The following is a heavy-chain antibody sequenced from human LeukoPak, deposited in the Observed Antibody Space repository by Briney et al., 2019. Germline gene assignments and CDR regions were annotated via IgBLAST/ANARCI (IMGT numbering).Heavy chain of an antibody. CDR2: MNPNSGNT. J-gene: IGHJ4*02. CDR3: ARGLYKGSGRGRLEGKFDY. CDR1: GGTFSSYA. V-gene: IGHV1-8*02. D-gene: IGHD3-10*01. Sequence: ASVKVSCKASGGTFSSYAISWVRQATGQGLEWMGWMNPNSGNTGYAQKFQGRVTMTGNTSISTAYMELSSLRSEDTAVYYCARGLYKGSGRGRLEGKFDYWGQGTLVTVSS.